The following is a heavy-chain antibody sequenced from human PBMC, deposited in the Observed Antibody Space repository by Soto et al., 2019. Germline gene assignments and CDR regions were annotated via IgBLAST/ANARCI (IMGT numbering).Heavy chain of an antibody. D-gene: IGHD5-18*01. Sequence: SEPRSLTCTVSSDSISTSSYYCGWILQPPGKGLEWIGSIYYSGSTYYNPSLKSRVTISLDTSKNQFSLKLSSVTAADTAVFYCARHLHSDTGLTHFDYWVQGILLTF. CDR3: ARHLHSDTGLTHFDY. CDR2: IYYSGST. CDR1: SDSISTSSYY. V-gene: IGHV4-39*01. J-gene: IGHJ4*02.